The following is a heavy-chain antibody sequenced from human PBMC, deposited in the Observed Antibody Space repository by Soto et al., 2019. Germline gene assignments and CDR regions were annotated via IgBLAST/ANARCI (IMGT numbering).Heavy chain of an antibody. V-gene: IGHV3-66*01. CDR3: ASAPMAGGGAFDI. Sequence: GGSLRLSCAASGFTVSSNYMSWVRQAPGKGLEWVSVIYSGGSTYYADSVKGRFTISRDNSKNTLYLQMNSLRAEDTAVYYCASAPMAGGGAFDIWGQGTMVTVSS. D-gene: IGHD6-19*01. J-gene: IGHJ3*02. CDR2: IYSGGST. CDR1: GFTVSSNY.